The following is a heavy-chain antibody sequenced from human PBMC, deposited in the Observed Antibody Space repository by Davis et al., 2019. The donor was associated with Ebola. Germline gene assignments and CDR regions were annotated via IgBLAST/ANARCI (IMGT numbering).Heavy chain of an antibody. J-gene: IGHJ5*01. CDR2: IKQDGSDK. Sequence: GESLKISCEASGFTFSSYWMTWVRQAPGKGLEWVANIKQDGSDKYYVESVKGRFTISRDNAKNSLFLQMNSLRAEDTAFYYCARGGTSFDFWGQGTLVTVSS. V-gene: IGHV3-7*01. CDR1: GFTFSSYW. CDR3: ARGGTSFDF. D-gene: IGHD1-1*01.